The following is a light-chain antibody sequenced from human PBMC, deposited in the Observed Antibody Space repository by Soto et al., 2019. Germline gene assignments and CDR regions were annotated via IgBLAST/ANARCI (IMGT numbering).Light chain of an antibody. CDR2: EVS. CDR1: SSDVGGYNY. Sequence: QSVLTQPASVSGSPGQSITISCTGTSSDVGGYNYVSWYQQHPGKAPKLMIYEVSNRPSGVSNRFSGSKSGNTASLTISGLPAEDEADYYCSSYTSSSTLWVFGGGTQLTVL. CDR3: SSYTSSSTLWV. J-gene: IGLJ3*02. V-gene: IGLV2-14*01.